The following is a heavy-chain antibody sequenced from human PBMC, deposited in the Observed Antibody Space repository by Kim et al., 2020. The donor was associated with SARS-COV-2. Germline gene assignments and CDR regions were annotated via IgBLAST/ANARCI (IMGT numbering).Heavy chain of an antibody. CDR1: GYSISSGYY. CDR2: IYHSGST. CDR3: ARAGLWFGELCLDY. Sequence: SETLSLTCTVSGYSISSGYYWGWIRQPPGKGLEWIGSIYHSGSTYYNPSLKSRVTISVDTSKNQFSLKLSSVTAADTAVYYCARAGLWFGELCLDYWGQGTLVTVSS. J-gene: IGHJ4*02. D-gene: IGHD3-10*01. V-gene: IGHV4-38-2*02.